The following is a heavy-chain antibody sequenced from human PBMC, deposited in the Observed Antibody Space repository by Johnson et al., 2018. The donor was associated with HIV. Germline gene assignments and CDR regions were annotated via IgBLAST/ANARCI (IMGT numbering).Heavy chain of an antibody. J-gene: IGHJ3*02. V-gene: IGHV3-66*01. CDR2: IYSGGST. Sequence: VQLVESGGGVVQPGRSLRLSCAASGFSVSSNYMTWVRQGPGKGLEWVSVIYSGGSTYYADSVKGRFTISRDNSKNTLYLQMNSLRAEDTAVYYCAIDELGEDAFDIWGQETMVTVSS. CDR1: GFSVSSNY. CDR3: AIDELGEDAFDI. D-gene: IGHD3-16*01.